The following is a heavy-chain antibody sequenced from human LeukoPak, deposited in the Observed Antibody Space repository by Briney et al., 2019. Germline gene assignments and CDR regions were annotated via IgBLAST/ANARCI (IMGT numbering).Heavy chain of an antibody. V-gene: IGHV3-49*04. CDR1: GFTFGDYA. CDR3: TRDWYQVYYDSSGYYYPDY. D-gene: IGHD3-22*01. CDR2: IRSKPYGGAT. Sequence: GGSLRLSCRASGFTFGDYAVSWVRQAPGKGLEWVGFIRSKPYGGATEYAASVKVRFTISRDDSKSIAYLQMNSLRTGDTAVYYCTRDWYQVYYDSSGYYYPDYWGQGTLVTVSP. J-gene: IGHJ4*02.